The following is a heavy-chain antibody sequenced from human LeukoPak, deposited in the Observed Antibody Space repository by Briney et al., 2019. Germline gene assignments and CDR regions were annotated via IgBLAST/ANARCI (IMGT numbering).Heavy chain of an antibody. D-gene: IGHD6-19*01. J-gene: IGHJ5*02. Sequence: GSLRPSCAASGFTLSRYALSWVRPAPGKGLEWVSANNCSGGSTYYADSVKGRFTISRDNSKNTLYLQMNSLRAEDTAVYYCAKDRDSSGWSPPLNWFDPWGQGTVVTVSS. CDR2: NNCSGGST. CDR1: GFTLSRYA. CDR3: AKDRDSSGWSPPLNWFDP. V-gene: IGHV3-23*01.